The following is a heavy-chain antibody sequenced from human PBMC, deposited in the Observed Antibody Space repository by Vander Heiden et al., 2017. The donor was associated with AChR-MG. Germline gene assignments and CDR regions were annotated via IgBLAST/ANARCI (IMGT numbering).Heavy chain of an antibody. D-gene: IGHD1-26*01. CDR1: GYTFTRYD. CDR2: MNPNSGNT. Sequence: QVQLVQSGAEVKKPGASVKVSCKASGYTFTRYDINWVRQATGQGLEWMGWMNPNSGNTGYAQKFQGRVTMTRNTSISTAYMELSSLRSEDTAVYYCARASSGSYCVDYYYGMDVWGQGTTVTVSS. V-gene: IGHV1-8*01. J-gene: IGHJ6*02. CDR3: ARASSGSYCVDYYYGMDV.